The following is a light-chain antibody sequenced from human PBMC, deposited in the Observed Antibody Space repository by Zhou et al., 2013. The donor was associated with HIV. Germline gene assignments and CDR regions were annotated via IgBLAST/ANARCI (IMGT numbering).Light chain of an antibody. CDR1: QSITMY. V-gene: IGKV1-39*01. J-gene: IGKJ5*01. Sequence: IQMTQSPSSLSASAGDRVTITCRASQSITMYLNWYQQKLGKAPKLLIYGASNLQSGVPSRFSGSGSGTHFTLTISSLQREDFGTYYCQQSHSHPITFGQGTRLEIK. CDR3: QQSHSHPIT. CDR2: GAS.